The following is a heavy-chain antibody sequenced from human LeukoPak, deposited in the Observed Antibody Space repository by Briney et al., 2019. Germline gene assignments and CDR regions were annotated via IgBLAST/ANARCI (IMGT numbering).Heavy chain of an antibody. CDR1: GGSISSGSYY. CDR2: IYYSGST. J-gene: IGHJ3*02. CDR3: AKSSREYYYDSSGPIDI. V-gene: IGHV4-61*01. Sequence: SQTLSLTCTVSGGSISSGSYYWSWIRQPPGKGLEWIGYIYYSGSTNYNPSLKSRVTISVDTSKNQFSLKLSSVTAADTAVYYCAKSSREYYYDSSGPIDIWGQGTMVTVSS. D-gene: IGHD3-22*01.